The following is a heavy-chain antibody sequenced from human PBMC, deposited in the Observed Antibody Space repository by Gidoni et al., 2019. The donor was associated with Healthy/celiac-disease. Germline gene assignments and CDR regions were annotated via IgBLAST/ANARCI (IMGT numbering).Heavy chain of an antibody. CDR2: ISHDGSNK. Sequence: QVQLVESGGGVVQPGRSLRLSCAASGFTFSSYGMHWVRQAPGKGLEWVAVISHDGSNKYYADSVKGRFTISRDNSKNTLYLQMNSLRAEDTAVYYCAKDLEYSGYTGFDYWGQGTLVTVSS. J-gene: IGHJ4*02. D-gene: IGHD5-12*01. CDR1: GFTFSSYG. CDR3: AKDLEYSGYTGFDY. V-gene: IGHV3-30*18.